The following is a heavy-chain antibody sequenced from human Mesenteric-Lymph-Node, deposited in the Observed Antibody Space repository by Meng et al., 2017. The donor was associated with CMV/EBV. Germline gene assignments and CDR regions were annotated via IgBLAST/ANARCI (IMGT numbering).Heavy chain of an antibody. J-gene: IGHJ5*02. D-gene: IGHD2-2*01. Sequence: ASVKVSRKASGYPFTDYYIHWVRQAPGQGLEWMGWINPNSGDTNYAQKFQGRVTMTRDTSISTAYMELSRLRSDDTAVYYCARGYCSSTSCYDWFDPWGQGTLVTVSS. CDR3: ARGYCSSTSCYDWFDP. CDR2: INPNSGDT. V-gene: IGHV1-2*02. CDR1: GYPFTDYY.